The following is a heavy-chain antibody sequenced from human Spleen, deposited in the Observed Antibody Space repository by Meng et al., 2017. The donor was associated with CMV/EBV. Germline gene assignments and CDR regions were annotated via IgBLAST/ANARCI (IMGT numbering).Heavy chain of an antibody. J-gene: IGHJ4*02. CDR2: ISGSGGST. CDR3: AKRRPRGGTPFDY. D-gene: IGHD3-10*01. V-gene: IGHV3-23*01. CDR1: GFTVSSNY. Sequence: GESLKISCAASGFTVSSNYMSWVRQAPGKGLEWVSAISGSGGSTYYADSVKGRFTISRDNSKNTLYLQMNSLRAEDTAVYYCAKRRPRGGTPFDYWGQGTLVTVSS.